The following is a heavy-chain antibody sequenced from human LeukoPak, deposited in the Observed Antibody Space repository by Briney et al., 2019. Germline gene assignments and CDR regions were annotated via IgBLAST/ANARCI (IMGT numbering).Heavy chain of an antibody. CDR1: GFTFSSFG. Sequence: PGGSLRLSCAASGFTFSSFGMHWVRQAPGKGLEWVAVIWYDGGHKYYADSVKGRFSISRENSKNTLYLQMSSLRAEDTAVYYCARGRDYDSANFDYWGQGTLVTVSS. CDR3: ARGRDYDSANFDY. CDR2: IWYDGGHK. V-gene: IGHV3-33*01. D-gene: IGHD3-22*01. J-gene: IGHJ4*02.